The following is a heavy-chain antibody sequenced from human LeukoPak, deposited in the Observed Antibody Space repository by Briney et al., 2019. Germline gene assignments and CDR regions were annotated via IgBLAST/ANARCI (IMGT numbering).Heavy chain of an antibody. V-gene: IGHV4-59*12. CDR2: IYYSGST. D-gene: IGHD4-17*01. J-gene: IGHJ4*02. Sequence: SETLSLTCTVSGGSISSYYWSWIRQPPGKGLEWIGYIYYSGSTNYNPSLKSRVTISVDTSKNQFSLKLNSVTAADTAVYYCMGADYGGHWGQGTLVTVSS. CDR1: GGSISSYY. CDR3: MGADYGGH.